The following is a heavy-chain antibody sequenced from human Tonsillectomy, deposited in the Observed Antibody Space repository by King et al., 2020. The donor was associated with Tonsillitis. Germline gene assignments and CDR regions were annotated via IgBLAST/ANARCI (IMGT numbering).Heavy chain of an antibody. D-gene: IGHD6-13*01. CDR1: GFTFNSYV. CDR2: ISYDGSNK. Sequence: VQLVESGGGVVQPGRSLRLSCAASGFTFNSYVMHWVRQAPGKGLEWVAVISYDGSNKYYTDSVKGRFTISRDNSKNTLYLQMNSLRTEDTAVYYCARGLTGYSRSPPLDWGQGTLVTVSS. V-gene: IGHV3-30*04. CDR3: ARGLTGYSRSPPLD. J-gene: IGHJ4*02.